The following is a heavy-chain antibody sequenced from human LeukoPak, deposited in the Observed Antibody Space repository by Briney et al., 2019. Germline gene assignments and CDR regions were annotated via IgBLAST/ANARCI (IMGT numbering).Heavy chain of an antibody. CDR2: INPNSGGT. CDR3: ARWDYYDSSGYPTGGPYNWFDP. CDR1: GYTFTGYY. V-gene: IGHV1-2*02. J-gene: IGHJ5*02. Sequence: ASVKVSCKASGYTFTGYYMHWVRQAPGQGLEWMGWINPNSGGTNYAQKFQGRVTMTRDTSISTAYMELSRLRSDDTDVYYCARWDYYDSSGYPTGGPYNWFDPWGQGTLVTVSS. D-gene: IGHD3-22*01.